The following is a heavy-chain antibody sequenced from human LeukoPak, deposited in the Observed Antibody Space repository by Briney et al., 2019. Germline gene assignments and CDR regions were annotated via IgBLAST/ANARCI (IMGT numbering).Heavy chain of an antibody. Sequence: SETLSLTCTVSGYSISSGYFWGWIRQPPGKGLEWIGVYHVGTTDYNPSLKSRVTISVDRSKNQMSLKLSSVTAADTAVYYCARERSLGYCSGGSCQDGNYYYMDVWGKGTTVTISS. V-gene: IGHV4-38-2*02. CDR2: VYHVGTT. D-gene: IGHD2-15*01. CDR1: GYSISSGYF. CDR3: ARERSLGYCSGGSCQDGNYYYMDV. J-gene: IGHJ6*03.